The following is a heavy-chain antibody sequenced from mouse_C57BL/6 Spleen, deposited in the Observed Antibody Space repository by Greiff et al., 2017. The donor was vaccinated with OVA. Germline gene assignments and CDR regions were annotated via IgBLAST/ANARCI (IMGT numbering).Heavy chain of an antibody. CDR2: ISSGGSYT. CDR3: ARQGIYDYGYFDD. Sequence: EVQRVESGGDLVKPGGSLKLSCAASGFTFSSYGMSWVRQTPDKRLEWVATISSGGSYTYYPDSVKGRFTISRDNAKNTLYLQMSSLKSEDTAMYYCARQGIYDYGYFDDWGQGTTLTVSS. J-gene: IGHJ2*01. CDR1: GFTFSSYG. D-gene: IGHD2-4*01. V-gene: IGHV5-6*01.